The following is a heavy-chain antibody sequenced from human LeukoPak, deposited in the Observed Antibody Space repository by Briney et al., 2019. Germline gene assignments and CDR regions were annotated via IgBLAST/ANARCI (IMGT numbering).Heavy chain of an antibody. D-gene: IGHD3-22*01. CDR1: GFAFSRFA. Sequence: HPGGSLRLSCSASGFAFSRFAMTWGRHLPGKGLDWGSTISGNGHQTYYGDSVKGRFSVSRDNSKNILYLQMDSLRADDSALYYCAKDANYYDSSGFFIPFDYWGQGTLVTVSS. J-gene: IGHJ4*02. V-gene: IGHV3-23*01. CDR3: AKDANYYDSSGFFIPFDY. CDR2: ISGNGHQT.